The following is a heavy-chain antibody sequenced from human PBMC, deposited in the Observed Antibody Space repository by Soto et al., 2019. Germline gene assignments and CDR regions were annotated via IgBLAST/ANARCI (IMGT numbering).Heavy chain of an antibody. CDR2: ISAYNGNA. V-gene: IGHV1-18*01. CDR3: ARDLAPYDYGSGRGFDS. J-gene: IGHJ4*02. Sequence: QARLVQSGDEVKRPGASVKVSCKASGFTFSSYGFTWVRQAPGQGPEWMGWISAYNGNANYAQKIQGRVSMTTDTSTSTAYMELRSLRSDDTAVYYCARDLAPYDYGSGRGFDSWGPGTLVTVSS. CDR1: GFTFSSYG. D-gene: IGHD3-10*01.